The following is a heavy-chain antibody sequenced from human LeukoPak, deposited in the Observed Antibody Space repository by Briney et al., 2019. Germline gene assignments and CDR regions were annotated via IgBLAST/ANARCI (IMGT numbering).Heavy chain of an antibody. D-gene: IGHD6-19*01. Sequence: PGGFLRLSCAASGFTVSSNYMNWVRQAPGKGLEWVSVMYSGGSTYYADSVKGRFTISRDNSKNMVYLQMNSLRAEDTAVYYCARVNSPFGSGWYFDFWGQGTLVTVSS. CDR3: ARVNSPFGSGWYFDF. CDR1: GFTVSSNY. J-gene: IGHJ4*02. V-gene: IGHV3-66*01. CDR2: MYSGGST.